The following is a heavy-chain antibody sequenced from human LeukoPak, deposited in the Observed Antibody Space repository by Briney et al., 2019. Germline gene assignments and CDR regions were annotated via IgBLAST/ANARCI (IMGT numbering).Heavy chain of an antibody. CDR1: GYTFTSYG. Sequence: ASVKVSCKASGYTFTSYGISWVRQAPGQGLEWMGRIIPILGIANYAQKFQGRVTITADKSTSTAYMELSSLRSEDTAVYYCARLGDYYDSSGYPFDYWGQGTLVTVSS. V-gene: IGHV1-69*04. CDR2: IIPILGIA. J-gene: IGHJ4*02. CDR3: ARLGDYYDSSGYPFDY. D-gene: IGHD3-22*01.